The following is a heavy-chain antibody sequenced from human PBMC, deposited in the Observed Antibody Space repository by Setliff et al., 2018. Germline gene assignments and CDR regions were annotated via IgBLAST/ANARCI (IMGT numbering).Heavy chain of an antibody. Sequence: GASVKVSCKASGYTFTGYYMHWVRQAPGQGLEWMGWNSAYAQKFQGRVTMTTDTPTSTAYMELRSLRSDDTAVYYCARGPPDFVVVPAAAKFDYWGQRTLVTVSS. J-gene: IGHJ4*02. CDR1: GYTFTGYY. CDR2: NSA. CDR3: ARGPPDFVVVPAAAKFDY. D-gene: IGHD2-2*01. V-gene: IGHV1-18*04.